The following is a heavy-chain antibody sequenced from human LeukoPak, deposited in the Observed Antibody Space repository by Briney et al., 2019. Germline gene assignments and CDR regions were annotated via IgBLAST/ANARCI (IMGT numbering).Heavy chain of an antibody. CDR3: ARVPVGYQGYSSAWYTDY. CDR1: GFTFSSYT. V-gene: IGHV3-21*01. D-gene: IGHD6-19*01. J-gene: IGHJ4*02. Sequence: GGSLRLSCAASGFTFSSYTMMWVRQAPGKGLEYVSSIISSSSRIFYADSVRGRFTISRDNAKNSLYLQMNSLRAEDTAVYYCARVPVGYQGYSSAWYTDYWGQGTLVTVSS. CDR2: IISSSSRI.